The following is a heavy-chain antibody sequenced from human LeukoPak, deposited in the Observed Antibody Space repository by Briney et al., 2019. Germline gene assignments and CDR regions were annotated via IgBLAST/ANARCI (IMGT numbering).Heavy chain of an antibody. V-gene: IGHV1-2*02. CDR2: INPNSGGT. J-gene: IGHJ5*02. CDR3: ARDAELLWFGELLYHNNWFDP. CDR1: GYTFTGYY. Sequence: ASAKVSCKASGYTFTGYYMHWVRQAPGQGLEWMGWINPNSGGTNYAQKFQGRVTMTRDTSISTAYMELSRLRSDDTAVYYCARDAELLWFGELLYHNNWFDPWGQGTLVTVSS. D-gene: IGHD3-10*01.